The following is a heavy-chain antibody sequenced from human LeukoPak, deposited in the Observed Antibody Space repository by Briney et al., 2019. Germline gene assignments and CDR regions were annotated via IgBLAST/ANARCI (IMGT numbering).Heavy chain of an antibody. V-gene: IGHV3-23*01. Sequence: GGSLRLSCAASGITLSSYAMSWVRQVPGKGLEWVSGISDSGDFTYYADSVKGRYTISRDNPKNTLYLQMNSLRAEDTAVYYCAKEHSNNWYDAFDIWGQGTMVTVS. CDR2: ISDSGDFT. CDR1: GITLSSYA. J-gene: IGHJ3*02. CDR3: AKEHSNNWYDAFDI. D-gene: IGHD6-13*01.